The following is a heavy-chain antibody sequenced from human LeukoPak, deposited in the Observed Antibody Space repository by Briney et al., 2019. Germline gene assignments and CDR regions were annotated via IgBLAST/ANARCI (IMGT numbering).Heavy chain of an antibody. J-gene: IGHJ4*02. D-gene: IGHD3-22*01. CDR1: GFTLSSYE. Sequence: PGGSLRPSCAASGFTLSSYEMNWVRQAPGKGREWVSYISSSGSTLYYAHSVKGRFTISRDNAKNSPYLQMNSLRAEDTAVYYCARDAYDSRVDYWGQGTLVTVSS. CDR2: ISSSGSTL. CDR3: ARDAYDSRVDY. V-gene: IGHV3-48*03.